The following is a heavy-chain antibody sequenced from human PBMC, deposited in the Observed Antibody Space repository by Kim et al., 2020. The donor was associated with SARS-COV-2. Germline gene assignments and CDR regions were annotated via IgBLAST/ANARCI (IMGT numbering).Heavy chain of an antibody. D-gene: IGHD3-10*01. CDR2: INSDGSST. CDR3: ARGILGFGESYYGMDV. Sequence: GGSLRLSCAASGFTFSSYWMHWVRQAPGKGLVWVSRINSDGSSTSYADSVKGRFTISRDNAKNTLYLQMNSLRAEDTAVYYCARGILGFGESYYGMDVWGQGTTVTVSS. V-gene: IGHV3-74*01. CDR1: GFTFSSYW. J-gene: IGHJ6*02.